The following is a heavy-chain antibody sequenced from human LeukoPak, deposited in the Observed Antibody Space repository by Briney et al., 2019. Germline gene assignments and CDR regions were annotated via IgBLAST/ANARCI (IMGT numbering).Heavy chain of an antibody. D-gene: IGHD6-13*01. J-gene: IGHJ4*02. CDR2: IYPGDSDT. V-gene: IGHV5-51*01. Sequence: GESLQISCQGSGYSFTSYWIGWVRQLPGKGLEWMGIIYPGDSDTRYSPSFQGQVTISADKSISTAYLQWSSLKASDTAMYYCARRGPLLYSSSWYGFDYWGQGTLVTVSS. CDR1: GYSFTSYW. CDR3: ARRGPLLYSSSWYGFDY.